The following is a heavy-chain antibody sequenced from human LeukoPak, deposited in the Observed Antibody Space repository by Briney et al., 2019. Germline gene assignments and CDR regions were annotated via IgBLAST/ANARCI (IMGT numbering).Heavy chain of an antibody. CDR1: GYTFTGYY. CDR2: INPNSGGT. CDR3: ARDRAYRSSWYREYYFDY. Sequence: ASVKVSCKASGYTFTGYYMHWVRQAPGQGLEWMGWINPNSGGTNYAQKFQGRVTMTRDTSISTAYMELSRLRSDDTAVYYCARDRAYRSSWYREYYFDYWGQGTLVTVSS. D-gene: IGHD6-13*01. J-gene: IGHJ4*02. V-gene: IGHV1-2*02.